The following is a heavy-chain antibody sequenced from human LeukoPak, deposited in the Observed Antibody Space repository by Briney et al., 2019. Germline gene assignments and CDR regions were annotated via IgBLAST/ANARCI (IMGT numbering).Heavy chain of an antibody. D-gene: IGHD2-2*01. CDR3: ARGDSDIVVVPAAMDYYGMDV. CDR1: GGSISSGGYS. CDR2: IYHSGST. Sequence: PSETLSLTCAVSGGSISSGGYSWSWIRQPPGKGLEWIGYIYHSGSTYYNPSLKSRVTISVDRSKNQFSLKLSSVTAADTAVYYCARGDSDIVVVPAAMDYYGMDVWGQGTTVTVSS. J-gene: IGHJ6*02. V-gene: IGHV4-30-2*01.